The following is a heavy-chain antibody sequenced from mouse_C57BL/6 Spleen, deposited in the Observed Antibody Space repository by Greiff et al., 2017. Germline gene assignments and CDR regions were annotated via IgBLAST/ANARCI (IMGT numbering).Heavy chain of an antibody. J-gene: IGHJ3*01. V-gene: IGHV1-18*01. CDR2: INPNNGGT. Sequence: VQLQQSGPELVKPGASVKIPCKASGYTFTDYNMDWVKQSHGKSLEWIGDINPNNGGTIYNQKFKGKATLTVDKSSSTAYMELRSLTSEDTAVYYGARKDYSGSDAYWGQGTMVTVSA. D-gene: IGHD1-1*01. CDR1: GYTFTDYN. CDR3: ARKDYSGSDAY.